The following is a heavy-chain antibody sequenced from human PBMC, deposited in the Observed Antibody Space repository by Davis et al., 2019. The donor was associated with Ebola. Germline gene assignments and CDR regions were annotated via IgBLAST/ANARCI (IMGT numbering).Heavy chain of an antibody. CDR1: GGSISNYY. D-gene: IGHD2-21*01. J-gene: IGHJ6*02. CDR2: IYYSGNT. CDR3: KGDTYYYYDMDA. Sequence: SETLSLTCTVSGGSISNYYWSWIRQPPGKGLEWIGYIYYSGNTNSNPSLKSRVTISVDTSENQFSLRVNSVTAADTAVYFCKGDTYYYYDMDAWGQGTTVTVSS. V-gene: IGHV4-59*08.